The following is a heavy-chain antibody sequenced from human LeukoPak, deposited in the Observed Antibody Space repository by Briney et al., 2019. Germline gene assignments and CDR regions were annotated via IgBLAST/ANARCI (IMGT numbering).Heavy chain of an antibody. CDR2: IYYSGST. J-gene: IGHJ4*02. V-gene: IGHV4-39*01. CDR3: ARLKGYGSGSYYPRL. Sequence: PSQTLSLTCTVSGGSISSSSYYWGWIRQPPGKGLEWIGSIYYSGSTYYNPSLKSRVTISVDTSKNQFSLKLSSVTAADTAVYYCARLKGYGSGSYYPRLWGQGTLVTVSS. CDR1: GGSISSSSYY. D-gene: IGHD3-10*01.